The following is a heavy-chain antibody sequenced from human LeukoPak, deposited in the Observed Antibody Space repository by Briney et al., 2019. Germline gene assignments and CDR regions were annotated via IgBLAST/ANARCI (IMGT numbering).Heavy chain of an antibody. D-gene: IGHD5-18*01. CDR2: ISSSSSYI. J-gene: IGHJ3*02. CDR1: GFTFSTYS. CDR3: ARGGYSYADAFDI. Sequence: GGSLRLSCAASGFTFSTYSMNWVRQAPGKGLEWVSSISSSSSYIYYADSVKGRFTISRDNAKNSLYLQMNSLRAEDTAVYYCARGGYSYADAFDIWGQGTMVTVSS. V-gene: IGHV3-21*01.